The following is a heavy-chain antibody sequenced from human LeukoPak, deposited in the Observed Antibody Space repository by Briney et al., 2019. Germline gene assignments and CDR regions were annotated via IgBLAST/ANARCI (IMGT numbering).Heavy chain of an antibody. CDR2: TYYNGNT. CDR1: GDSISRYY. D-gene: IGHD1-20*01. Sequence: PPETLSLTCTVSGDSISRYYWSWLRQPPGKGREWSGYTYYNGNTNYNPSLKSRVTISLDTSKNQFSLRLSSVTAADTAVYYCARRVSSITAYFLDFWGQGAQVTVSS. CDR3: ARRVSSITAYFLDF. J-gene: IGHJ4*02. V-gene: IGHV4-59*08.